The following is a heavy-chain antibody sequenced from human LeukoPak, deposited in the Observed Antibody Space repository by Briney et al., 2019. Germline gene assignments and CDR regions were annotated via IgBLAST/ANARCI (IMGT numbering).Heavy chain of an antibody. Sequence: ASVKVSCKASGGTFSSYAISWVRQAPGQGLEWMGRIIPILGIANYAQKFQGRVTITADKSTSTAYMELSSLRSEDTAVYYCASEAYCGGDCYSILIYWGQGTLVTVSS. V-gene: IGHV1-69*04. CDR2: IIPILGIA. CDR1: GGTFSSYA. CDR3: ASEAYCGGDCYSILIY. D-gene: IGHD2-21*02. J-gene: IGHJ4*02.